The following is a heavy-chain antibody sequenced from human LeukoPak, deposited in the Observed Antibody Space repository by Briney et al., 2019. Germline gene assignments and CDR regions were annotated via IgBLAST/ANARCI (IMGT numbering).Heavy chain of an antibody. CDR3: ARVIGGIRYFDWYNWFDP. V-gene: IGHV3-11*05. D-gene: IGHD3-9*01. J-gene: IGHJ5*02. CDR2: ISSSSSYT. CDR1: GFTFSDYY. Sequence: GGSLRLSCASSGFTFSDYYMSWIRQAPGKGLEWVSYISSSSSYTNYADSVKGRFTISRDNAKNSLYLQMNSLRAEDTAVYYCARVIGGIRYFDWYNWFDPWGQGTLVTVSS.